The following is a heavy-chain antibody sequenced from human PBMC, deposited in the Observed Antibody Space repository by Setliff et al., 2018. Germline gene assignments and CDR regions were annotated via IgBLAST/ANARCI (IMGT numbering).Heavy chain of an antibody. CDR3: ASDYYDSSGYYPVPVYFDY. D-gene: IGHD3-22*01. J-gene: IGHJ4*02. CDR2: INHSGST. CDR1: GGSFSTYY. V-gene: IGHV4-34*01. Sequence: SETLSLSCAVYGGSFSTYYWIWIRQPPGKGLEWIGEINHSGSTNYNPSLKSRVTKSVDTSKNQFSLKLSSVTAADTAVYYCASDYYDSSGYYPVPVYFDYWGQGTLVTVSS.